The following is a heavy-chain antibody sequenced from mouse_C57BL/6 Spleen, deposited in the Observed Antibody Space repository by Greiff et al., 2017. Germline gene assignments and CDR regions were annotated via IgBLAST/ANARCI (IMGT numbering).Heavy chain of an antibody. CDR2: IDPENGDT. CDR3: ITRGNYDAMDY. Sequence: EVKLMESGAELVRPGASVKLSCTASGFNIKDDYMHWVKQRPEQGLEWIGWIDPENGDTEYASKFQGKATITADTSSNTAYLQLSSLTSEDTAVYYCITRGNYDAMDYWGQGTSVTVSS. J-gene: IGHJ4*01. V-gene: IGHV14-4*01. CDR1: GFNIKDDY. D-gene: IGHD2-1*01.